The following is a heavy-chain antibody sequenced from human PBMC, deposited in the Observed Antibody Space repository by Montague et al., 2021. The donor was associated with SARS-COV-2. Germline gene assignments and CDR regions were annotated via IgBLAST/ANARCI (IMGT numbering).Heavy chain of an antibody. Sequence: SETLSLTCAVYGGSFNDYYWSWIRQPPGKGLEWIGEINHGGSTNYSPSLKSRVTISADTSKNQFSLKLKSATAADTANYYCARGHQGVAMIVVVMIGAKYYFDYWGQGSLVTVSS. J-gene: IGHJ4*02. D-gene: IGHD3-22*01. CDR3: ARGHQGVAMIVVVMIGAKYYFDY. CDR2: INHGGST. V-gene: IGHV4-34*01. CDR1: GGSFNDYY.